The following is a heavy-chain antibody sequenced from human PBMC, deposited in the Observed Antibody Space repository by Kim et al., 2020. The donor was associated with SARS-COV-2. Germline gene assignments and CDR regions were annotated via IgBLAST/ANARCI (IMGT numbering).Heavy chain of an antibody. V-gene: IGHV4-34*01. CDR3: ARAPYSGSYYYYYYGMDV. D-gene: IGHD1-26*01. Sequence: KSRVTISVDTSKNQFSLKLSSVTAADTAVYYCARAPYSGSYYYYYYGMDVWGQGTTVTVSS. J-gene: IGHJ6*02.